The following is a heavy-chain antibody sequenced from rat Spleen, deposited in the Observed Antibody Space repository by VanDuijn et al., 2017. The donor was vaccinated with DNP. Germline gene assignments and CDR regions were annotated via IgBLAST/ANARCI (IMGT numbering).Heavy chain of an antibody. CDR3: ARGDYDGSYYSYYFDY. D-gene: IGHD1-12*02. V-gene: IGHV2-32*01. J-gene: IGHJ2*01. CDR1: GFSLTSYH. Sequence: QVQLKESGPGLVKPSETLSLTCAVSGFSLTSYHVSWVRQPPGKGLEWMGVIWGDGSTAYNSALKSRLSISRDTSKSQVFLKMSSLKTEDTATYYCARGDYDGSYYSYYFDYWGQGVMVTVSS. CDR2: IWGDGST.